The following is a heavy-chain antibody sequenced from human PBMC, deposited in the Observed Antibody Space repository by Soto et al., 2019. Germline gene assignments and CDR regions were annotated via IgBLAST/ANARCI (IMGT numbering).Heavy chain of an antibody. J-gene: IGHJ5*01. CDR3: ARGRYCLTGRCFPDWFDS. D-gene: IGHD7-27*01. V-gene: IGHV4-30-4*01. CDR1: GDSISNLDYF. CDR2: IYKSATT. Sequence: SETLSLTCSVSGDSISNLDYFWAWIRQPPGQALEYIGYIYKSATTYYNPSFESRVAISVDTSKSQFSLNVTSVTAADTAVYFCARGRYCLTGRCFPDWFDSWGQGALVTVSS.